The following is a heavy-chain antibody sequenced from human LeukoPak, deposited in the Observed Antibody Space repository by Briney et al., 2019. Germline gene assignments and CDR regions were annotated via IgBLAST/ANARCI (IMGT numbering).Heavy chain of an antibody. Sequence: SETLSLTCTVSGDSITNSIWWSWVRQSPGKAMEWIGEINHSGSTNYNPSLKSRATISVDTSKNQFSLKLSSVTAADTAVYYCATLAARKTFDYWGQGNLVTVSS. CDR1: GDSITNSIW. CDR2: INHSGST. J-gene: IGHJ4*02. D-gene: IGHD6-6*01. CDR3: ATLAARKTFDY. V-gene: IGHV4-4*02.